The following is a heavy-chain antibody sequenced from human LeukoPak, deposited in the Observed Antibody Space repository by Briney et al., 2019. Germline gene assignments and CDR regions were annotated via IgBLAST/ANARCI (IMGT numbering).Heavy chain of an antibody. J-gene: IGHJ5*02. CDR2: INHSGST. Sequence: PSETLSLTCTVSGGSISSYYWSWIRQPPGKGLEWIGEINHSGSTNYNPSLKSRVTISVDTSKNQFSLKLSSVTAADTAVYYCARRGFFSSGSYYNRTWFDPWDQGTLVTVSS. CDR1: GGSISSYY. D-gene: IGHD3-10*01. CDR3: ARRGFFSSGSYYNRTWFDP. V-gene: IGHV4-34*01.